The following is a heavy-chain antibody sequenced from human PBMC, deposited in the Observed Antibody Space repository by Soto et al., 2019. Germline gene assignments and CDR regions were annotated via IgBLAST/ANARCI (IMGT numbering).Heavy chain of an antibody. V-gene: IGHV3-30*18. CDR2: ISYDGSNK. CDR3: AKPVRPGRAPLDY. D-gene: IGHD6-6*01. CDR1: GFTFSSYG. J-gene: IGHJ4*02. Sequence: QVQLVESGGGVVQPGRSLRLSCAASGFTFSSYGMHWVRQSPGKGLEWVAVISYDGSNKYYADSVKGRFTISRDNAKNTLYLQMNSLRAEDTAVYYCAKPVRPGRAPLDYWGKGTLVTVSS.